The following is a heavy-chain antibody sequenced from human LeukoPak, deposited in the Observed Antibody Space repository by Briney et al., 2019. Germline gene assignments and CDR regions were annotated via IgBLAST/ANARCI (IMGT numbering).Heavy chain of an antibody. CDR1: GFTLSNHW. J-gene: IGHJ6*02. D-gene: IGHD6-6*01. Sequence: QSGGSLRLSCAASGFTLSNHWMHWVRQAPGKGLVWVSRINEDGSRTNYADSVKGRFTISRDNAKNTLCLQMSSLRVEDTAVYYCARGGRVVHGVDVWGQGTTVTVSS. CDR2: INEDGSRT. CDR3: ARGGRVVHGVDV. V-gene: IGHV3-74*01.